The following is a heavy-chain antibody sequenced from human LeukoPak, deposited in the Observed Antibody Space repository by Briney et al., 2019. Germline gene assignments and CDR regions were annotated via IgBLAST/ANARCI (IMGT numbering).Heavy chain of an antibody. D-gene: IGHD6-13*01. V-gene: IGHV3-21*01. J-gene: IGHJ5*02. CDR2: ISSSSSYI. Sequence: PGGSLRLSGAASGFTFSSYSMNWVRQAPGKGLEWVSSISSSSSYIYYADSVKGRFTISRDNAKNSLYLQMNSLRAEDTAVYYCARVLAAAGSNWFDPWGQGTLVTVSS. CDR1: GFTFSSYS. CDR3: ARVLAAAGSNWFDP.